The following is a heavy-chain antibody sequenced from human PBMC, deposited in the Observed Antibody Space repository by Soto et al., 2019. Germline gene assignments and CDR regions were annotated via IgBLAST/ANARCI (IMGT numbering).Heavy chain of an antibody. CDR3: AKVPSRTTVTTSGFDY. CDR1: GFTFSFYG. J-gene: IGHJ4*02. CDR2: ISYDGSNK. D-gene: IGHD4-17*01. V-gene: IGHV3-30*18. Sequence: QVQVEESGGGVVQAGRSLRLSCAASGFTFSFYGMHWVRQAPGKGLEWVAVISYDGSNKYYADSVKGRFTISRDNSKNTLYLQMNSLRAEDTAVYYCAKVPSRTTVTTSGFDYWGQGTLVTVSS.